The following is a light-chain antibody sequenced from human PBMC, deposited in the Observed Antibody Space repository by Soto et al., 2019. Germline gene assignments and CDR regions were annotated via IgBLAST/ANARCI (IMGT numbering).Light chain of an antibody. CDR3: QQYNTN. J-gene: IGKJ2*01. Sequence: DIQMTQSPSTLSASVGDRVTITCRASQNIDSWLAWYQQKPGKAPKVLIYKASSLESGVPSRFSGSGSGTEFTLTISSLQPDDFATYYCQQYNTNFGQGTKLEIK. V-gene: IGKV1-5*03. CDR1: QNIDSW. CDR2: KAS.